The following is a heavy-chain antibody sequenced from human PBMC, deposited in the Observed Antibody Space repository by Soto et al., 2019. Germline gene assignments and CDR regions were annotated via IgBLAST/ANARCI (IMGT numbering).Heavy chain of an antibody. V-gene: IGHV1-8*01. CDR2: VNPNSGDT. CDR3: ARVSFLAPVTGAEIFDF. Sequence: QVQLVQSGAEVKKPGASVKVSCKASGYSFTSYDMNWVRQAPGQGLEWMGWVNPNSGDTDYAQKFQERVTMTTDTSIRTAYMELSRLRSEDTAVYYCARVSFLAPVTGAEIFDFWGRGTMVTVSS. D-gene: IGHD2-21*02. J-gene: IGHJ3*01. CDR1: GYSFTSYD.